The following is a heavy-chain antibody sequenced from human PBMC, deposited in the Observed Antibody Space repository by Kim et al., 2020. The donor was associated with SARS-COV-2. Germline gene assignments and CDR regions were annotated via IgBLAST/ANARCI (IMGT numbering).Heavy chain of an antibody. V-gene: IGHV3-30*02. CDR3: AKEGIAARRGNWFDP. D-gene: IGHD6-6*01. J-gene: IGHJ5*02. Sequence: DSVKRRFTISRDNSKNTLYLQMNSLRAEDTAVYYCAKEGIAARRGNWFDPWGQGTLVTVSS.